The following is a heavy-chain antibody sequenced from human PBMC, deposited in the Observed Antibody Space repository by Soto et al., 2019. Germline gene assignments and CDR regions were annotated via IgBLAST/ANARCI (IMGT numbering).Heavy chain of an antibody. CDR3: ARDLMGAILDPQYYYYYGMDV. D-gene: IGHD1-26*01. Sequence: GGSLRLSCAASGFTFSSYAMHWVRQAPGKGLKWVAVISYDGSNKYYADSVKGRYTISRDNSKNTLYLQMNSLRAEDTAVYYCARDLMGAILDPQYYYYYGMDVWGQGTTVTVSS. CDR2: ISYDGSNK. J-gene: IGHJ6*02. CDR1: GFTFSSYA. V-gene: IGHV3-30*01.